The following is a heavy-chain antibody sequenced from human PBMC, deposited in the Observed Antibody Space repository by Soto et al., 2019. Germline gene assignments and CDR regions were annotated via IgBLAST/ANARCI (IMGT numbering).Heavy chain of an antibody. CDR3: AKGGPIRGFDR. CDR1: GFTFSSFA. J-gene: IGHJ5*02. V-gene: IGHV3-23*01. Sequence: GGSLRLSCSASGFTFSSFAMSWVREAPGKGVEWVSAISGSGGSKYYADSVKVRFSSSSDKSKDTLYLQMNSLTAEDTAVYDCAKGGPIRGFDRWGQGT. CDR2: ISGSGGSK. D-gene: IGHD3-10*01.